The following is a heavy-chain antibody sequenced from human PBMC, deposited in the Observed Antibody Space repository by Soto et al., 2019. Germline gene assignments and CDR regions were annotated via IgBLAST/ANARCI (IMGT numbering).Heavy chain of an antibody. J-gene: IGHJ4*02. CDR2: ITTSSSTM. Sequence: EVQLVESAGGLVQPGGSLRLSCAASGFTFITYGMNWVRQAPGKGLEWLSYITTSSSTMLYADSVKGRFTISRDDAKNSLYLQMDSLRAEDTAVYYCARDPGYCTSTCCYGGAFDYWGQGTLVTVSS. CDR3: ARDPGYCTSTCCYGGAFDY. CDR1: GFTFITYG. D-gene: IGHD2-2*01. V-gene: IGHV3-48*01.